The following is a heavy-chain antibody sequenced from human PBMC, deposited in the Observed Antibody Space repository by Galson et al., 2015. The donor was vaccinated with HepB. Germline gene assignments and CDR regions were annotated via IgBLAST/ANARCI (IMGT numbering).Heavy chain of an antibody. Sequence: SLRLSCAASGFTFSSYGMHWVRQAPGKGPEWVSAIATAGDTYYPGSVKGRFTISRENAKNSLYLQMNSLRAGDTAVYYCARGGWGGGFTIFGVAPDYWGQGTLVTVSS. CDR1: GFTFSSYG. D-gene: IGHD3-3*01. J-gene: IGHJ4*02. CDR2: IATAGDT. CDR3: ARGGWGGGFTIFGVAPDY. V-gene: IGHV3-13*01.